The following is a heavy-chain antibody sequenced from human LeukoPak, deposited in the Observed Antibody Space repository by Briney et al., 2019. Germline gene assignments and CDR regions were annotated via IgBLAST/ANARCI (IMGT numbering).Heavy chain of an antibody. D-gene: IGHD3-22*01. CDR2: IYTSGST. CDR1: GGSISSYY. CDR3: VRQGTNSGYYLLDY. Sequence: SETLSLTCTVSGGSISSYYWSWIRQPAGKGLEWIGRIYTSGSTNYNPSLKSRVTMSVDPSKNQFSLKLTSVTVADTATYYCVRQGTNSGYYLLDYWGQGHPVIVSS. J-gene: IGHJ4*02. V-gene: IGHV4-4*07.